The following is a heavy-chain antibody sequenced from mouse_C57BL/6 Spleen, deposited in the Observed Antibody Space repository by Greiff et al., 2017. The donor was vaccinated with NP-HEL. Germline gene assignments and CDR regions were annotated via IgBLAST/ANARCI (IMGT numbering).Heavy chain of an antibody. Sequence: VQLQQPGAELVKPGASVKLSCKASGYTFTSYWMHWVKQRPGQGLEWIGMIHPNSGSTNYNEKFKSKATLTVDKSSSTAYMQLSSLTSEDSAVYYCARSSTVVAEAYWGQGTLVTVSA. CDR2: IHPNSGST. J-gene: IGHJ3*01. V-gene: IGHV1-64*01. CDR3: ARSSTVVAEAY. D-gene: IGHD1-1*01. CDR1: GYTFTSYW.